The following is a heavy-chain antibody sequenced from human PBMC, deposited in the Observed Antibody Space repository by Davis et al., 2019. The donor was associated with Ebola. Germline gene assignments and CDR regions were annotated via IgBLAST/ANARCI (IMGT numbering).Heavy chain of an antibody. CDR3: ARDRYWSDGMDV. CDR2: IYTGGTT. D-gene: IGHD1-1*01. J-gene: IGHJ6*02. CDR1: GFIVSSNY. V-gene: IGHV3-53*01. Sequence: GESLKISCAASGFIVSSNYMNWVRQAPGKGLEWVSVIYTGGTTSYADSVKGRFTISRDTSNNTVYLQMSSLKVDDTAVYYCARDRYWSDGMDVWGQGTTVTVSS.